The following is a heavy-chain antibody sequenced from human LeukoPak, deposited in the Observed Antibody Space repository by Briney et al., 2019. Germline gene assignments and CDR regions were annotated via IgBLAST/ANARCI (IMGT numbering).Heavy chain of an antibody. CDR1: GYIFTNYG. Sequence: ASVKVFCKASGYIFTNYGISWVRQAPGQGLEWMGWISAYNDNTNYAQNLQGRITMTTDTSTSTAYMELRSLRSDDTAVYYCARDSSSWFYYFYGMDVWGQGTTVTVSS. D-gene: IGHD6-13*01. V-gene: IGHV1-18*01. J-gene: IGHJ6*02. CDR3: ARDSSSWFYYFYGMDV. CDR2: ISAYNDNT.